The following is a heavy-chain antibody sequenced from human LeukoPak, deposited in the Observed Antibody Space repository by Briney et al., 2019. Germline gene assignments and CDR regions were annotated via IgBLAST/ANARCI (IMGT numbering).Heavy chain of an antibody. V-gene: IGHV3-23*01. CDR3: AGRRTGYSSGYGH. CDR1: GTTFSNYA. D-gene: IGHD5-18*01. CDR2: ISGSAHKI. Sequence: GGSLRLSCVASGTTFSNYAVSWVRQAPEKGLDWVSVISGSAHKIRYADSVKGRFTISRDNSENIVYLQMNNLRVEDTAVYYCAGRRTGYSSGYGHWGQGTLVTVSS. J-gene: IGHJ4*02.